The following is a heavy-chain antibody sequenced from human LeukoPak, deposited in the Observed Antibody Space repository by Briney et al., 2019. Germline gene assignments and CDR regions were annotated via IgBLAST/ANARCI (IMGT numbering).Heavy chain of an antibody. D-gene: IGHD1-26*01. J-gene: IGHJ6*02. CDR1: GGSISSGGYS. Sequence: SETLSLTCAVSGGSISSGGYSWSWIRQLPGKGLEWIGYIYHSGSTYYNPSLKSRVTISVDRSKNQFSLKLSSVTAADTAVYYCARVIGGAGSGYYYYGMDVWGQGTTVTVSS. CDR3: ARVIGGAGSGYYYYGMDV. CDR2: IYHSGST. V-gene: IGHV4-30-2*01.